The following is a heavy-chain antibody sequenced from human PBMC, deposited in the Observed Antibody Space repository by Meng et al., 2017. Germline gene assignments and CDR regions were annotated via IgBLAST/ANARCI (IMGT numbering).Heavy chain of an antibody. Sequence: SLKISCVASGFTFDDYAMHWVRQAPGKGLEWVSGISWNSGSIGYADSVKGRFTISRDNAKNSLYLQMNSLRAEDTAVYYCARVRKSGYSYDPDYWGQGTLVTVSS. CDR1: GFTFDDYA. J-gene: IGHJ4*02. CDR2: ISWNSGSI. D-gene: IGHD5-18*01. V-gene: IGHV3-9*01. CDR3: ARVRKSGYSYDPDY.